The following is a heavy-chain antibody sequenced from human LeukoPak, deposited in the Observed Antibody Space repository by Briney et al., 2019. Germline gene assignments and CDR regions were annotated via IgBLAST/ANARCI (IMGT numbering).Heavy chain of an antibody. CDR3: ARDLEDCSGGSCYSDY. Sequence: ASVKVSCKASRGTFSSYAISWVRQAPGHEREWMGGIIPIFGTANYAQKFQGRVTITADESTSTAYMELSSLRSEDTAVYYCARDLEDCSGGSCYSDYWGQGTLVTVSS. D-gene: IGHD2-15*01. CDR1: RGTFSSYA. V-gene: IGHV1-69*13. J-gene: IGHJ4*02. CDR2: IIPIFGTA.